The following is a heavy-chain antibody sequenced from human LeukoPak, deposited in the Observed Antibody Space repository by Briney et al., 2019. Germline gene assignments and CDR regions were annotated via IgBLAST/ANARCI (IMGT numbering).Heavy chain of an antibody. CDR2: ISDSGRSS. CDR1: GFTFSDYA. CDR3: ARHDSFIPF. D-gene: IGHD3-16*02. J-gene: IGHJ4*02. Sequence: GGSLRLSCVASGFTFSDYAMSWVRQAPGKGLEWVSGISDSGRSSYYTDSVKGRCTISRDNSKNTVSLQINNLRTEDTAVYFCARHDSFIPFWGQGTLVAVTS. V-gene: IGHV3-23*01.